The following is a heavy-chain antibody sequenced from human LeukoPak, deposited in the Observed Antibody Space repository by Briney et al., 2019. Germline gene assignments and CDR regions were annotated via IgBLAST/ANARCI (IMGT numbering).Heavy chain of an antibody. CDR2: IKSKTDGVTT. CDR3: TTIVGDRPGVFDI. CDR1: EFTFSNAW. Sequence: GGALRLSCAASEFTFSNAWMSWVRPAPGRGGEWVGRIKSKTDGVTTDYAAPVKGRFTISRDDSKITLYLQMNSLKTEDTAVYYCTTIVGDRPGVFDICGQGTMVTVSS. V-gene: IGHV3-15*01. J-gene: IGHJ3*02. D-gene: IGHD1-26*01.